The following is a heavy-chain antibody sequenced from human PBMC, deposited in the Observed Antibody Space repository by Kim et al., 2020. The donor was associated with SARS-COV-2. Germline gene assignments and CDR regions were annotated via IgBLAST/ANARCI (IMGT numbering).Heavy chain of an antibody. J-gene: IGHJ3*02. D-gene: IGHD2-2*01. V-gene: IGHV3-11*06. Sequence: VKGRFTVSRDNAKNSLYLQMNSRRADDTAVYYCARVRCKLVTCRGNDPFDIWGQGTMVTVSS. CDR3: ARVRCKLVTCRGNDPFDI.